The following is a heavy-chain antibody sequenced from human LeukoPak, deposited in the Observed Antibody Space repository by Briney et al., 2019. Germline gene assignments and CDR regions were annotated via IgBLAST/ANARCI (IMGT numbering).Heavy chain of an antibody. D-gene: IGHD1-26*01. CDR1: GFTSSSYA. Sequence: GGSLRLSCAASGFTSSSYAMHWVRQAPGKGLEWVAVISYDGSNKYYADSVKGRFTISRDNSKNTLYLQMNSLRAEDTAVYYCARTGHSGSYPCFDYWGQGTLVTVSS. J-gene: IGHJ4*02. V-gene: IGHV3-30*04. CDR2: ISYDGSNK. CDR3: ARTGHSGSYPCFDY.